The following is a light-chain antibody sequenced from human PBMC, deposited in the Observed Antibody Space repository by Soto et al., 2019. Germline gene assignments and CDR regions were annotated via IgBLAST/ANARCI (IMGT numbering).Light chain of an antibody. V-gene: IGKV1-33*01. CDR3: QQYDNLPH. CDR2: DAS. CDR1: QDISNY. J-gene: IGKJ4*01. Sequence: IQMTQSPSSLSASVGDRVTITCQASQDISNYLNWYQQKPGKAPKLLIYDASNLETGVPSRFSGSGSGTDFTFTISSLQPEDIATYYCQQYDNLPHFGGGTKVDIK.